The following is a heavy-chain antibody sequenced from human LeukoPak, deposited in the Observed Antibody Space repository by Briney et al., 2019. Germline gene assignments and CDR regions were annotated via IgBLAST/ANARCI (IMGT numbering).Heavy chain of an antibody. CDR1: GFTFSSYW. D-gene: IGHD3-10*01. J-gene: IGHJ5*02. CDR3: ARDRVEVIPIWFGRRRKNHWFDP. Sequence: PGGSLRLSCAASGFTFSSYWMSWVRQAPGKGLEWVANIKQDGSEKYYVDSVKGRFTISRGNAKNSLYLQMNSLRAEDTAVYYCARDRVEVIPIWFGRRRKNHWFDPWGQGTLVTVSS. V-gene: IGHV3-7*01. CDR2: IKQDGSEK.